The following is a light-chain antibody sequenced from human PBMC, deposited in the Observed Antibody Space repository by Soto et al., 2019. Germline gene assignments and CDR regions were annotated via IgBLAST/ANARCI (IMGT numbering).Light chain of an antibody. J-gene: IGKJ1*01. CDR3: QQSYNTPRT. CDR1: QSISSY. CDR2: AAS. Sequence: DVDITRSPGSLSASVGDRVTITCRASQSISSYLNWYQQKPGKAPKLLIYAASSLQSGVPSRFSGSGSGTDFTLTISSLQPEDFATYYCQQSYNTPRTFGQGTKVDIK. V-gene: IGKV1-39*01.